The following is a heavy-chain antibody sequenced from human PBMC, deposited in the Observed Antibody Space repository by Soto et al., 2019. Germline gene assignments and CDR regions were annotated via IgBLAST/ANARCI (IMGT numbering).Heavy chain of an antibody. J-gene: IGHJ4*02. CDR2: ISSSSSYI. V-gene: IGHV3-21*01. D-gene: IGHD5-18*01. CDR3: ARPGYSYGNHPFDY. Sequence: PGGSLRLSCAASGFTFSSYSMNWVRQAPGKGLEWVSSISSSSSYIYYADSVKGRFTISRDNAKNSLYLQMNSLRAEDTAVYYCARPGYSYGNHPFDYWGQGILVTVSS. CDR1: GFTFSSYS.